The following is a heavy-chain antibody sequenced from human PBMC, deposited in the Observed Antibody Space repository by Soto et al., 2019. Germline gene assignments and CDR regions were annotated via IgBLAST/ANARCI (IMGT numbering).Heavy chain of an antibody. V-gene: IGHV4-31*03. J-gene: IGHJ6*02. Sequence: SETLSLTCTVSGGSISSGGYYWIWIRHHPGKGLEWIGYIYYSGSTYYNPSLKSRVTISVDTSKNQFSLKLSSVTAEDTAVYYCAKTDFGYSYGRPLDVWGQGTTVTV. CDR2: IYYSGST. D-gene: IGHD5-18*01. CDR3: AKTDFGYSYGRPLDV. CDR1: GGSISSGGYY.